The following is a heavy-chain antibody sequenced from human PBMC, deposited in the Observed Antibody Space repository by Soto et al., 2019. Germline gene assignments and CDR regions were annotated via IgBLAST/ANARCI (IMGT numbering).Heavy chain of an antibody. J-gene: IGHJ4*02. Sequence: PSETLSLTCAGSGGSISSSNWWSWVRQPPGKGLEWIGEIYHSGSTNYNPSLKSRVTISVDTSKNQFSLRLTSVTAADTAVYYCARVRPTPTSGGNGDYWGPGTLVTVSS. CDR3: ARVRPTPTSGGNGDY. CDR1: GGSISSSNW. D-gene: IGHD1-1*01. CDR2: IYHSGST. V-gene: IGHV4-4*02.